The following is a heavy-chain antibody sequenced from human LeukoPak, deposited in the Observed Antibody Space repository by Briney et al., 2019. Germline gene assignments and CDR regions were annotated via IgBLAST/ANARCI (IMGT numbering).Heavy chain of an antibody. Sequence: ASVTVSCKASGYTFTSYDINWVRQATGQGLEWMGWMNPNSGNTGYAQKFQGRVTTTRNTSISTAYMELSSLRSEDTAVYYCARGSGYSGYDVDYWGQGTLVTVSS. CDR3: ARGSGYSGYDVDY. CDR1: GYTFTSYD. V-gene: IGHV1-8*01. D-gene: IGHD5-12*01. J-gene: IGHJ4*02. CDR2: MNPNSGNT.